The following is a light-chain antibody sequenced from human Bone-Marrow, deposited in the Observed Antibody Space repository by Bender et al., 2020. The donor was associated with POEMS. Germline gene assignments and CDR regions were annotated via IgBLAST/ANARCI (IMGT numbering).Light chain of an antibody. CDR3: SSYTVTNTLDVV. Sequence: QSALTQPPSVSGSPGQSVTISCTGTSSDVGSYNRVSWYQQPPGTAPKLLIYEVSNRPSGVPDRFSGSKSGNTASLTISGLQAEDEAKYYCSSYTVTNTLDVVFGGGTNLTVL. J-gene: IGLJ2*01. CDR1: SSDVGSYNR. CDR2: EVS. V-gene: IGLV2-18*02.